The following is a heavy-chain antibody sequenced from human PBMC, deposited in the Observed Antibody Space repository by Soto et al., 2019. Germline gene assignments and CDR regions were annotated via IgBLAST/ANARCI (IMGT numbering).Heavy chain of an antibody. D-gene: IGHD2-15*01. J-gene: IGHJ6*02. Sequence: SVKVSCKASGGTFSSDAFSWVRQAPGQGLEWMGGIIPTSGTANYAQKFQGRATITADESTSTAYMELSSLTSEDTAVYFCARGQGYCSGGICYYYYYGMDVWGQGTTVTVSS. CDR1: GGTFSSDA. CDR3: ARGQGYCSGGICYYYYYGMDV. CDR2: IIPTSGTA. V-gene: IGHV1-69*13.